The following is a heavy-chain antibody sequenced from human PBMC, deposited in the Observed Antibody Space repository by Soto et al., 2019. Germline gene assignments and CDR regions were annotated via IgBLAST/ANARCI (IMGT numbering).Heavy chain of an antibody. Sequence: ASVKVSCKASGYTFTSYGISWVRPAPGQGLEWMGWISAYNGNTNYAEKLQGRVTMTTDTSTSTAYMELRSLRSDDTAVYYCARDQRYTIGDSFDYWGQGTLVTVSS. CDR1: GYTFTSYG. CDR2: ISAYNGNT. D-gene: IGHD3-16*01. J-gene: IGHJ4*02. CDR3: ARDQRYTIGDSFDY. V-gene: IGHV1-18*01.